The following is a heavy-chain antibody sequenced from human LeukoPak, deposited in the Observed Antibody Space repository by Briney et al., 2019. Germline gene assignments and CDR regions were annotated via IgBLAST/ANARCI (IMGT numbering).Heavy chain of an antibody. CDR1: GFTFSSYA. CDR3: ARVSGDYWYFDY. D-gene: IGHD4-17*01. CDR2: ISGSGGST. V-gene: IGHV3-23*01. Sequence: GGSLRLSCVVSGFTFSSYAMSWVRQAPGKGLEWVSAISGSGGSTYYADSVKGRFTISRDNSKNTLYLQMNSLRAEDTAVYYCARVSGDYWYFDYWGQGTLVTVSS. J-gene: IGHJ4*02.